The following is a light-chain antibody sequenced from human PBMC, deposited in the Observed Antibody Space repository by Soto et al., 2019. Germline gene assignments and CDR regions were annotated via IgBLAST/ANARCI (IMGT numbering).Light chain of an antibody. V-gene: IGKV3-20*01. CDR3: QQYVSSVT. CDR1: QSVDSSF. Sequence: EIVLTQSPGFLSLSPGERATLSCRASQSVDSSFFAWYQQKPGQAPRLLMYGASKRATGIPDRFSGSGSGTDFTLTISTLEPEDFAVYYCQQYVSSVTFSQWTKLDIK. J-gene: IGKJ1*01. CDR2: GAS.